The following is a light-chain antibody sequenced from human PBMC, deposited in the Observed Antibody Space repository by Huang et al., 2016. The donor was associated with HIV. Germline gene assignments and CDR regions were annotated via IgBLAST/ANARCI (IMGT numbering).Light chain of an antibody. CDR2: KIS. V-gene: IGKV1-5*03. Sequence: DIQMTQSPSTLSAFIGDRVTTTCRASQKINSWLAWYQHKPGKAQKHLIYKISSLQSTVPARCSGSGSATEFILTISSLQPEDVGAYYCQYGDTFGQGTKVEIK. CDR3: QYGDT. J-gene: IGKJ1*01. CDR1: QKINSW.